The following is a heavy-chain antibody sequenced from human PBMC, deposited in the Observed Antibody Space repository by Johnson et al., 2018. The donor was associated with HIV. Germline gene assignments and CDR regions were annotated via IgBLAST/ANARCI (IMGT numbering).Heavy chain of an antibody. CDR3: ARGSLIVIVSDAFDI. D-gene: IGHD3-16*02. J-gene: IGHJ3*02. CDR1: GLSFSSYG. Sequence: VQLVESGGGVVQPGRSVRLSCAASGLSFSSYGMEWVRQAPGKGLEWVAVIWSDGSNKLYADSVKGRFTISRDNAKNSLYLQMNSLRAEDTAMYYCARGSLIVIVSDAFDIWGQGTMVTVSS. V-gene: IGHV3-33*01. CDR2: IWSDGSNK.